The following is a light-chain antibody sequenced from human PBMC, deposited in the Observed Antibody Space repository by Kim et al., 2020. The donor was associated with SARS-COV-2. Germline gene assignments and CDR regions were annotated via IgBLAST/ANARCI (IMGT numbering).Light chain of an antibody. V-gene: IGKV1-27*01. J-gene: IGKJ1*01. CDR1: HAIRNY. CDR2: AAS. CDR3: QYDNSAHWWA. Sequence: TVGYRVTISYRARHAIRNYLAWHQEKPGRFPQRLIYAASSFQPGVPSRFSGSGSGTDFTLTISSLQPEDASTYYCQYDNSAHWWAFGQGTKVEIK.